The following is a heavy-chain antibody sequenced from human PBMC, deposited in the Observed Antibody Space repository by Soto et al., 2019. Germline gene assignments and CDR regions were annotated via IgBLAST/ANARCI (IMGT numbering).Heavy chain of an antibody. J-gene: IGHJ6*02. CDR1: GGSISSSSYY. V-gene: IGHV4-39*01. Sequence: SETLSLTCTVSGGSISSSSYYWGWIRQPPGKGLEWIGSIYYSGSTYYNPSLKSRVTISVDTSKNQFSLKLSSVTAADTAVYYCARRATSPNYDFWSGYLYMDVWGQGTTVTVSS. D-gene: IGHD3-3*01. CDR3: ARRATSPNYDFWSGYLYMDV. CDR2: IYYSGST.